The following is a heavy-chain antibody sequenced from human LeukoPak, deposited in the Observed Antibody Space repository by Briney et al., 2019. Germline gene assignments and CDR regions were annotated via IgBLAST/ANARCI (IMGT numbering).Heavy chain of an antibody. V-gene: IGHV3-53*01. CDR2: ISSGGGT. J-gene: IGHJ6*02. Sequence: GGSLRLSCAASGFTVSNTYMSWVRQAPGKGLEWVSVISSGGGTYFSDSVKGRFTISRDNSKNTVFLQMNNLRADDTAMYYCARDRGIAAHYGMDVWGQGTTVTVSS. CDR1: GFTVSNTY. D-gene: IGHD6-6*01. CDR3: ARDRGIAAHYGMDV.